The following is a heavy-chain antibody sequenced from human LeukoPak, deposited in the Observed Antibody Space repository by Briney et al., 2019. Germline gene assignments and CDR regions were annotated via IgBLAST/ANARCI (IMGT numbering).Heavy chain of an antibody. CDR2: IWYDGSNK. CDR1: GFTFSSYG. D-gene: IGHD3-3*01. V-gene: IGHV3-33*01. Sequence: GRSLRLSCAASGFTFSSYGMHWVRQAPGKGLEWVAVIWYDGSNKYYADSVKGRFTISRDNSKNTLHLQMNSLRAEDTAVYYCARDGVGLRFLEWLSRSYYHYGMDVWGQGTTVTVSS. J-gene: IGHJ6*02. CDR3: ARDGVGLRFLEWLSRSYYHYGMDV.